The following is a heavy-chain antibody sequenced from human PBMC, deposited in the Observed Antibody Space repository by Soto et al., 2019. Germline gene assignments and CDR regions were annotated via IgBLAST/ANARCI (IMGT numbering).Heavy chain of an antibody. J-gene: IGHJ5*02. CDR2: IYYSGST. Sequence: SETLSLTCTVSDGSISSYYWSWIRQPPGKGLEWIGYIYYSGSTDHNPSLKSRVTISVDTSKNQFSLKLSSVTAADTAVYFCAGRSSLASVQVYFGEISNYNWFDPWGQGTLVTVSS. CDR3: AGRSSLASVQVYFGEISNYNWFDP. CDR1: DGSISSYY. V-gene: IGHV4-59*08. D-gene: IGHD3-10*01.